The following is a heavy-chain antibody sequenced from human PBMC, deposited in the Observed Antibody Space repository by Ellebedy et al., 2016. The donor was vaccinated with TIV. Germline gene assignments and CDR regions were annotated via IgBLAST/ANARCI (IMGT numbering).Heavy chain of an antibody. J-gene: IGHJ6*02. Sequence: GESLKISCAASGFTFSSYWMHWVRQAPGKGLVWVSRINTDGRTIDYADSVKGRFTISRDNSKNTLYLQMNSLRAEDTAVYYCAKDKVFGDSKWEIDVWGQGITVTVSS. CDR2: INTDGRTI. D-gene: IGHD1-26*01. CDR3: AKDKVFGDSKWEIDV. V-gene: IGHV3-74*01. CDR1: GFTFSSYW.